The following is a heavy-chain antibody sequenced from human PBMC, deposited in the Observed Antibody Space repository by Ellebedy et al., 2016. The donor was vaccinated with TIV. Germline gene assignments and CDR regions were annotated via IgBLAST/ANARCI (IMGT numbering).Heavy chain of an antibody. J-gene: IGHJ5*02. CDR2: IYYNGAT. CDR1: GGSISSSDYY. D-gene: IGHD2-15*01. CDR3: ARGPLYCTSGGCDPSPFDP. Sequence: MPSETLSLTCTVSGGSISSSDYYWSWIRQPPGKGLEWLGFIYYNGATYYIPSLRSRLTISMDTSQNQFSGTLTSVTAADTAVYYCARGPLYCTSGGCDPSPFDPWGQGALVTVSS. V-gene: IGHV4-30-4*08.